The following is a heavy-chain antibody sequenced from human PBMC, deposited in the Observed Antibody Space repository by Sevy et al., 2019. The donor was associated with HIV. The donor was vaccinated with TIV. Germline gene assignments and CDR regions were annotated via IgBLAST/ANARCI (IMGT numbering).Heavy chain of an antibody. V-gene: IGHV3-7*04. Sequence: GGSLRLSCAASGFIFSDYWMSWVRQAPGKGLDWVANIKHDGSERYYADSVKGRFTISRANAKNSLFLQTNNRRPEDAAVYSCVRGAVPGTGDSFEPWGQGTLVTVSS. CDR3: VRGAVPGTGDSFEP. D-gene: IGHD6-19*01. CDR1: GFIFSDYW. CDR2: IKHDGSER. J-gene: IGHJ5*02.